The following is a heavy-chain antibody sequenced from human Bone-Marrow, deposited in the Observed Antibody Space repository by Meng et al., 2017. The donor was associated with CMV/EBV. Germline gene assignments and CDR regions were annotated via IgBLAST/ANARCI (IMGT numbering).Heavy chain of an antibody. CDR3: ADHSSSSRKGTIDYYYYGIDV. Sequence: SVMVSCKASGGTFSSYAISWVRQAPGQGLEWMGGIIPIFGTANYAQKFQGRVTITTDESTSTAYMELSSLRSEDTAVYYCADHSSSSRKGTIDYYYYGIDVWGQGTTVTVSS. CDR2: IIPIFGTA. J-gene: IGHJ6*02. D-gene: IGHD6-6*01. V-gene: IGHV1-69*05. CDR1: GGTFSSYA.